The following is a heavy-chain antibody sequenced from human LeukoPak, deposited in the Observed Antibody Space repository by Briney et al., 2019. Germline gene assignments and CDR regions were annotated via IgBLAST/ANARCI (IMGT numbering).Heavy chain of an antibody. D-gene: IGHD3-3*01. Sequence: SETLSLTCTVSGGSISSYYWSWIRQPAGKGLEWIGRIYTSGSTNYNPSLKSRVTMSVDTSKNQFSLKLSSVTAADTAVYYCARGTFTIFGVVIRNWFDPWGKGTLVTVSS. V-gene: IGHV4-4*07. CDR3: ARGTFTIFGVVIRNWFDP. J-gene: IGHJ5*02. CDR1: GGSISSYY. CDR2: IYTSGST.